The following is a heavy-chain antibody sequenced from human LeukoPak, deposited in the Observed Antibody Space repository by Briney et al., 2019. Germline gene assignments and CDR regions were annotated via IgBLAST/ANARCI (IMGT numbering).Heavy chain of an antibody. CDR1: GGSFSGYY. CDR2: INHSGST. D-gene: IGHD3-3*01. Sequence: PSETLSLTCAVYGGSFSGYYWSWIRQPPGKGLEWIGEINHSGSTNYNPSLKSRVTISVDTSKNQFSLKLSSVTAADTAVYYCARHGPLRFLEWLSKDGGSARKASFDYWGQGTLVTVSS. CDR3: ARHGPLRFLEWLSKDGGSARKASFDY. J-gene: IGHJ4*02. V-gene: IGHV4-34*01.